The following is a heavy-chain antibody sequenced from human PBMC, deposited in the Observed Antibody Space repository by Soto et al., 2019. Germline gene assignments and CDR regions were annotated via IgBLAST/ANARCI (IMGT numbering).Heavy chain of an antibody. Sequence: SETLSLTCTVSGGSISSYYWSWIRQPAGKGLEWIGRIYTSGSTNYNPSLKSRVTMSVDTSKNQFSLKLSSVTAADTAVYYCAREIDSSGYLYYFDYWGQGTLVTVSS. CDR2: IYTSGST. D-gene: IGHD3-22*01. V-gene: IGHV4-4*07. J-gene: IGHJ4*02. CDR1: GGSISSYY. CDR3: AREIDSSGYLYYFDY.